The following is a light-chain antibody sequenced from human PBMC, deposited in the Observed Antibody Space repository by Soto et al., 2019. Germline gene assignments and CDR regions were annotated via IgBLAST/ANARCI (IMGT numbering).Light chain of an antibody. V-gene: IGKV3-20*01. CDR1: QSVSSSY. J-gene: IGKJ1*01. CDR2: GAS. Sequence: EIVLTQSPGTLSLSPGERATLSCRASQSVSSSYLAWYQQKPGQAPRLLIYGASSRATGIPYRFSGSGSGTDFTLTISRLEPEDFAVYSCQQYGSSRTFGQGTKVEIK. CDR3: QQYGSSRT.